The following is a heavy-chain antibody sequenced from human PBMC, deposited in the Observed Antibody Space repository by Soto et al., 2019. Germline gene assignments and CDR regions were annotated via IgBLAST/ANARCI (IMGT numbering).Heavy chain of an antibody. J-gene: IGHJ5*02. CDR3: ARGVAGPLHWFDP. V-gene: IGHV1-69*02. Sequence: ASVKVSCKASGGTFSSYTISWVRQAPGQGLEWMGRIIPILGIANYAQKFQGRVTITADKSTSTAYMELSSLRSEDTAVYYCARGVAGPLHWFDPWGQGTPVTVSS. CDR1: GGTFSSYT. CDR2: IIPILGIA. D-gene: IGHD6-19*01.